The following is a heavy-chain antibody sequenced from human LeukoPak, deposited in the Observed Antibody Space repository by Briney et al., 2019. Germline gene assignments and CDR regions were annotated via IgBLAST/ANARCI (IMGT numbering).Heavy chain of an antibody. V-gene: IGHV4-34*01. CDR1: GGSFSGYY. J-gene: IGHJ4*02. CDR2: INHSGST. CDR3: PTFRWRVGFEF. Sequence: SESLSLTCAVYGGSFSGYYWTSIRQFPGKGLEWIGEINHSGSTNYNPSLKSRVTISVDTSKNQFSLKLNSVTAADTAVYYCPTFRWRVGFEFRDQGTLVTVSS. D-gene: IGHD1-1*01.